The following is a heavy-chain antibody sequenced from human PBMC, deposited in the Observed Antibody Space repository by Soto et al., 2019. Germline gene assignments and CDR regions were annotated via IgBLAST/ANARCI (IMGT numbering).Heavy chain of an antibody. Sequence: QVQLVESGGGVVQPGRSLKLSCAAYRFAFRSCGVQWVRQAPGKGLEWVAVISYDGSNKYYADSLKGRFTISRDNSKNTLYLQMNSLRPADTAVYYCAKEDSLVVVADYWGRGTLVTVSS. CDR1: RFAFRSCG. V-gene: IGHV3-30*18. CDR2: ISYDGSNK. D-gene: IGHD2-15*01. J-gene: IGHJ4*02. CDR3: AKEDSLVVVADY.